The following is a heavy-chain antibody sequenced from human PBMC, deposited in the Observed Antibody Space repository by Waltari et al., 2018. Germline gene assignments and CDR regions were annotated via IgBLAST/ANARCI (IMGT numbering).Heavy chain of an antibody. CDR3: ARGYSDDGGEYFQH. CDR2: VYTTGTT. CDR1: GVSISDYS. D-gene: IGHD3-16*01. Sequence: QVQLQESGPRLVEPWETLSLTCRISGVSISDYSWSWLRQPAGKGLEFMGRVYTTGTTDYNPSLRSRATVSVDKSKNHFSLSLTSVTAADTAIYYCARGYSDDGGEYFQHWGQGTLVSVSS. V-gene: IGHV4-4*07. J-gene: IGHJ1*01.